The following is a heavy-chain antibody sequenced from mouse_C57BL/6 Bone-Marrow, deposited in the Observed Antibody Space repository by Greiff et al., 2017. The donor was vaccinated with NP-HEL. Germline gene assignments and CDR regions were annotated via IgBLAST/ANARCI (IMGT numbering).Heavy chain of an antibody. Sequence: EVQLQQSGTVLARPGASVKMSCKTSGYTFTSYWMHWVKQRPGQGLEWIGAIYPGNSDTSYNQKFKGKAKLTAVTSASTAYMELSSLTNEDSAVYYCTRLMAPCGFQGYDFDYWGQGTTLTVSS. V-gene: IGHV1-5*01. CDR3: TRLMAPCGFQGYDFDY. CDR1: GYTFTSYW. D-gene: IGHD3-1*01. J-gene: IGHJ2*01. CDR2: IYPGNSDT.